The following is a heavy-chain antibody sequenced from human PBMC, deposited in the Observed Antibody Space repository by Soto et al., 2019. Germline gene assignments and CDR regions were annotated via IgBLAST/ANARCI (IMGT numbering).Heavy chain of an antibody. CDR3: SRGTDPHKGGRT. Sequence: QVQLQQWGAGPLKPSETLSLTYAVDSGSFSTYYCSWTRQPPGKGLEWIGEIHPSGDTDYNPSLSNRVTISLDTSKNQFSLKLTSVTAADTAVYFCSRGTDPHKGGRTWGQATLVTVSS. D-gene: IGHD3-16*01. J-gene: IGHJ5*02. V-gene: IGHV4-34*02. CDR1: SGSFSTYY. CDR2: IHPSGDT.